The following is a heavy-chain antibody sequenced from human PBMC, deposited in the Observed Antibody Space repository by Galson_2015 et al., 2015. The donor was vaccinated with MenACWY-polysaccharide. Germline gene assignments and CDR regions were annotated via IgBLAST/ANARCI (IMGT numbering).Heavy chain of an antibody. Sequence: SLRLSCAGSGFGFHEFYMSWIRQAPGKGLEWISYISSSGRVAKDADSDTGRFTISMDNAKKYMYLQMRSLRIEDTAVYYCVKGDILVPAAIIAGSWGQGALITVSS. V-gene: IGHV3-11*01. CDR2: ISSSGRVA. CDR1: GFGFHEFY. J-gene: IGHJ5*02. CDR3: VKGDILVPAAIIAGS. D-gene: IGHD2-2*01.